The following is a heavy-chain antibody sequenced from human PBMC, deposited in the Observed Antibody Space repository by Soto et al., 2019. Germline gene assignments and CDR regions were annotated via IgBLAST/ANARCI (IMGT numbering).Heavy chain of an antibody. J-gene: IGHJ4*02. D-gene: IGHD3-3*01. Sequence: GGSLRLSCAATAFTFSTYPMHWVRQAPGKGLEWVAVISHDEGNKYYGDSMKGRFTISRDNSKNTLYLQMNSLRGDDTAVYYCARGASDFWGGYPEIHFFDSWGQGTLVTVSS. CDR1: AFTFSTYP. V-gene: IGHV3-30-3*01. CDR3: ARGASDFWGGYPEIHFFDS. CDR2: ISHDEGNK.